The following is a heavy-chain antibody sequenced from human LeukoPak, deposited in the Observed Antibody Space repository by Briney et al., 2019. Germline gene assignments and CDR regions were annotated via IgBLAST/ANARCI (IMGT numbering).Heavy chain of an antibody. CDR1: GFTFSSYS. CDR3: ARGEGKGYYYDSSGYNTFLYYFDY. Sequence: GGSLRLSCAASGFTFSSYSMNWVRQAPGKGLEWVSYISSSSSTIYYADSVKGRFTISRDNAKNSLYLQMNSLRAEDTAVYYCARGEGKGYYYDSSGYNTFLYYFDYWGQGTLVTVSS. V-gene: IGHV3-48*04. CDR2: ISSSSSTI. J-gene: IGHJ4*02. D-gene: IGHD3-22*01.